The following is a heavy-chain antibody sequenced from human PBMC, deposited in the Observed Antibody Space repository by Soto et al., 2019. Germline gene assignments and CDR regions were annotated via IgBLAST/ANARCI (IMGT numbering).Heavy chain of an antibody. Sequence: GGSLRLSCAASGFTFSSYEMNWVRQAPGKGLEWVSYISSSGSTIYYADSVKGRFTISRDNAKNSLYLQLNSLRAEDTAVYYCAGDFDTAMVTASDAFDIWGQGTMVTVSS. J-gene: IGHJ3*02. CDR1: GFTFSSYE. CDR3: AGDFDTAMVTASDAFDI. V-gene: IGHV3-48*03. D-gene: IGHD5-18*01. CDR2: ISSSGSTI.